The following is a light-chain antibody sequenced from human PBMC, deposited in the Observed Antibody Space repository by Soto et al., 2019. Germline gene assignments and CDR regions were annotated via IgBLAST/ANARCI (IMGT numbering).Light chain of an antibody. J-gene: IGLJ1*01. CDR3: CSYTGSSNLYV. CDR2: DVS. V-gene: IGLV2-14*03. Sequence: QSALTQPASVSGSPGQSITISCTGTSSDVGDYNYVSWYQQHPGKAPKLMIYDVSNRPSGVSNRFSGSNSGNTASLTISGVQAADELDYYCCSYTGSSNLYVFGTGTKLTVL. CDR1: SSDVGDYNY.